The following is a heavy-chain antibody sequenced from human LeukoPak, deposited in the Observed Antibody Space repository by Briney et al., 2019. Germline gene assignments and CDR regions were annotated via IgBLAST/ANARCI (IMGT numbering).Heavy chain of an antibody. V-gene: IGHV3-9*03. CDR2: ICWNSGST. Sequence: GRSLRLSCAPSGLTFDDYAMHWARQAPGKGLEWVSGICWNSGSTGYADSVKGRFTISRDNAKNSLYLQMNNLRPEDMALYYCAKSRTTTSGYYNFDSWGQGTLVTVSS. CDR1: GLTFDDYA. D-gene: IGHD3-22*01. CDR3: AKSRTTTSGYYNFDS. J-gene: IGHJ4*02.